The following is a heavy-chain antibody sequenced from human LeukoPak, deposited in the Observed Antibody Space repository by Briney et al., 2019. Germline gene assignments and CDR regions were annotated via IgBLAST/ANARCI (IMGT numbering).Heavy chain of an antibody. CDR2: ISYDGSNK. Sequence: GGSLRLSCAASGFTFSSYGMHWVRQAPGRGLEWVALISYDGSNKYYADSVKGRFTISRDNSKNTLYLQMNSLRAEDTAVYYCANENYYGSGSYPDYWGQGTLVTVSS. CDR3: ANENYYGSGSYPDY. V-gene: IGHV3-30*18. J-gene: IGHJ4*02. D-gene: IGHD3-10*01. CDR1: GFTFSSYG.